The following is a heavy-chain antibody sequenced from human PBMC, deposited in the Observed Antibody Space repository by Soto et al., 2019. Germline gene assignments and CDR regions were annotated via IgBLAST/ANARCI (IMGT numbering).Heavy chain of an antibody. Sequence: GGSLRLSCAASGFTFSSYAMSWVRQAPGKGLEWVSIIRASGTSTYYADSVEGRFSISRDNSKNTLYLQMNSLRAEDTAVYYCAKEWSDARTRERCGLVDYWGQGALVTVSS. CDR3: AKEWSDARTRERCGLVDY. J-gene: IGHJ4*02. D-gene: IGHD2-8*01. CDR1: GFTFSSYA. V-gene: IGHV3-23*01. CDR2: IRASGTST.